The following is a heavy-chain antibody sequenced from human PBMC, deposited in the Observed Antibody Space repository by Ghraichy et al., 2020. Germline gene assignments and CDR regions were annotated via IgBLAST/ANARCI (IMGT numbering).Heavy chain of an antibody. CDR2: IRYDGSNK. CDR3: AKSDYGDYGFDY. Sequence: GESLNISCAASGFTFSSYGMHWVRQAPGKGLEWVAFIRYDGSNKYYADSVKGRFTISRDNSKNTLYLQMNSLRAEDTAVYYCAKSDYGDYGFDYWGQGTLVTVSS. CDR1: GFTFSSYG. D-gene: IGHD4-17*01. J-gene: IGHJ4*02. V-gene: IGHV3-30*02.